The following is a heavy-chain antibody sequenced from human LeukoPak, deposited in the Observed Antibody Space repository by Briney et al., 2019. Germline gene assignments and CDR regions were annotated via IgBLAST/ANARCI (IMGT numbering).Heavy chain of an antibody. CDR2: ISGSGGST. V-gene: IGHV3-23*01. Sequence: GGSLRLSCAASGFTFSSYAMSWVRQAPGKGLEWVSAISGSGGSTYYADSVKGRFTISRDNSKNTLYLQMNSLRAEDTAVYYCAKDRGVYYGSGIGYYFDYWGQGTLVTVSS. CDR1: GFTFSSYA. CDR3: AKDRGVYYGSGIGYYFDY. J-gene: IGHJ4*02. D-gene: IGHD3-10*01.